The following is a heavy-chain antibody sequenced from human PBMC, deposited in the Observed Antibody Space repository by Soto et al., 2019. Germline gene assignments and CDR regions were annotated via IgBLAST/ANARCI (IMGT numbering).Heavy chain of an antibody. V-gene: IGHV4-59*01. J-gene: IGHJ6*02. D-gene: IGHD3-22*01. Sequence: PSETLSLTCTVSGGSISSYYWSWIRQPPGKGLEWIGYIYYSGSTNYNPSLKSRVTISVDTSKNQFSLKLSSVTAADTAVYYCARHRDLYDSSGFDYYGMDVWGQGTTVTVSS. CDR1: GGSISSYY. CDR2: IYYSGST. CDR3: ARHRDLYDSSGFDYYGMDV.